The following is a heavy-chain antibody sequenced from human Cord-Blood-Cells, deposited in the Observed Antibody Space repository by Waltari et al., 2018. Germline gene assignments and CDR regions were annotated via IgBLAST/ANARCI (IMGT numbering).Heavy chain of an antibody. V-gene: IGHV4-59*11. CDR3: ARGRIAARFDY. CDR1: GGSISSHY. CDR2: IYYSGST. Sequence: QVQLQESGPRLVKPSETLSLTCTVSGGSISSHYWSWIRQPPGKGLEWIGYIYYSGSTNYNPSLKSRVTISVDTSKNQFSLKLSSVTAADTAVYYCARGRIAARFDYWGQGTLVTVSS. D-gene: IGHD6-6*01. J-gene: IGHJ4*02.